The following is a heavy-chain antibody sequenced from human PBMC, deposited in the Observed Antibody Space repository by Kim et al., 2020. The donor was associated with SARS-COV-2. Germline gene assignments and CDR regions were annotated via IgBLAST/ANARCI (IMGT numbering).Heavy chain of an antibody. J-gene: IGHJ4*02. CDR3: ATAPPGGRYSYFDY. V-gene: IGHV4-30-2*01. D-gene: IGHD3-10*01. Sequence: NPSLKSRVTLSVDKSKNQFSLKLSSVTAADTAVYYCATAPPGGRYSYFDYWGQGTLVTVSS.